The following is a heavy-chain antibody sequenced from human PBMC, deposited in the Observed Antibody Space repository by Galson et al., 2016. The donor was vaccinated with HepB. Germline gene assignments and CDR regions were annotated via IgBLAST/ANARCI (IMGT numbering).Heavy chain of an antibody. CDR2: IYTSGSV. CDR3: ARVLPDYLNGNGYLGAFDV. D-gene: IGHD3-3*01. Sequence: TLSLTCTVSGGSISSDSSYWNWIRQPAGKGLEWIGRIYTSGSVNYNPSLKSRVTISMDTSKKQFFLKLSSVSVADTALYYCARVLPDYLNGNGYLGAFDVWGQGTMVTVSS. V-gene: IGHV4-61*02. J-gene: IGHJ3*01. CDR1: GGSISSDSSY.